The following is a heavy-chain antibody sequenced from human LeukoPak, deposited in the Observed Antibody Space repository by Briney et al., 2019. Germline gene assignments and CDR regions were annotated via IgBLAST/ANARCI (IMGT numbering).Heavy chain of an antibody. CDR2: TYYRSKWYN. CDR3: ARGGGLEDFDY. J-gene: IGHJ4*02. CDR1: GDSFASNRVA. Sequence: SQTLSLTCAISGDSFASNRVAWNWLSQSPSRGLEWLGRTYYRSKWYNDYAVSVKSRITINPDTSKNQFSLQLKFVTPEDTAVYYCARGGGLEDFDYWGRGTLVTVSS. D-gene: IGHD3-10*01. V-gene: IGHV6-1*01.